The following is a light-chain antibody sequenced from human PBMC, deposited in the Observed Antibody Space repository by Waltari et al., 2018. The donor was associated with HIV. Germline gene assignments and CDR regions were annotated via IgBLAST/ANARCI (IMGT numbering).Light chain of an antibody. CDR3: QQRSNWPT. J-gene: IGKJ2*01. CDR1: QRISDY. Sequence: EIVLTQSPDTLSLSPGERATLSCRTSQRISDYLAWYQKKPGQAPRLLIYDTSNRAAGIPARFSGSGSGTDFTLTISSLEPEDCAVYYCQQRSNWPTFGQGTKLEIK. CDR2: DTS. V-gene: IGKV3-11*01.